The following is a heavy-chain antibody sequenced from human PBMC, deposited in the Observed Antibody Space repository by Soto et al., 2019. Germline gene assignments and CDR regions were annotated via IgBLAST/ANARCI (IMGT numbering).Heavy chain of an antibody. CDR2: IGPESGAT. D-gene: IGHD6-19*01. CDR3: ARHSRAVRYSSGWWVIY. J-gene: IGHJ4*02. Sequence: GASVKVSCKTSGYTFSGHYIPWVRQAPQQGPEWMGEIGPESGATRYAEKFRGRVTMTMDTSITTVYMELSNLSPDDTAMYYCARHSRAVRYSSGWWVIYWGQGTLVTVSS. CDR1: GYTFSGHY. V-gene: IGHV1-2*02.